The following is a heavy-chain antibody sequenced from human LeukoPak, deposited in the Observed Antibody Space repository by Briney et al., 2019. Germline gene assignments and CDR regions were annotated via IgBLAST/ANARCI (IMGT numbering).Heavy chain of an antibody. Sequence: GGSLRLFCAASGFTFSNYGMYWVRQVRQAPGKGLEWVAFIRNDGSNKYYADSVKGRFTISRDNSKNTLYLQMNSLRPEDTAVYYCSIRPLREVSYWGQGTLVTVSS. J-gene: IGHJ4*02. CDR3: SIRPLREVSY. CDR1: GFTFSNYG. V-gene: IGHV3-30*02. CDR2: IRNDGSNK.